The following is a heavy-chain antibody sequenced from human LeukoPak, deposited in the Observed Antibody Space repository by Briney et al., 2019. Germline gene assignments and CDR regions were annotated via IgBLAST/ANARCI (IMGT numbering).Heavy chain of an antibody. CDR3: ARVRYSNYAFDY. V-gene: IGHV1-3*01. CDR1: GYTFTSYA. J-gene: IGHJ4*02. D-gene: IGHD4-11*01. Sequence: GASVKVSCKASGYTFTSYAMHWVRQAPGQRLEWMGWINAGNGNTKYSQKFQGRVTITRDTSASTVYMELSSLRSEDTAVYYCARVRYSNYAFDYWGQGTLVTVSS. CDR2: INAGNGNT.